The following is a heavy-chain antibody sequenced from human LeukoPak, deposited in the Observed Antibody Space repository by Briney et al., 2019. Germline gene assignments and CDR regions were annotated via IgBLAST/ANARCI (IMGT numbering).Heavy chain of an antibody. Sequence: ASVKVSCKASGYTFTSYYMHWVRQAPGQGLEWMGIINPSGGSTSYAQKFQGRVTMTRDTSTSTVYMELSSLRSEDTAVYYCARPVWFGELSFYYFDYWGQGTLVTVPS. CDR1: GYTFTSYY. V-gene: IGHV1-46*01. CDR2: INPSGGST. D-gene: IGHD3-10*01. J-gene: IGHJ4*02. CDR3: ARPVWFGELSFYYFDY.